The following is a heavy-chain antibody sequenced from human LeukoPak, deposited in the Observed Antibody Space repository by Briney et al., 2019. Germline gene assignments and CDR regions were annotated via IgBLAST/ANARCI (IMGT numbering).Heavy chain of an antibody. CDR3: ARDRAAAGLDY. Sequence: ASVKVSCKASGYTFTSYAMNWVRQAPGQGLEWMGWISAYNGNTNYAQKLQGRVTMTTDISTSTAYMELRSLRSDDTAVYYCARDRAAAGLDYWGQGTLVIVSS. D-gene: IGHD6-13*01. J-gene: IGHJ4*02. V-gene: IGHV1-18*01. CDR1: GYTFTSYA. CDR2: ISAYNGNT.